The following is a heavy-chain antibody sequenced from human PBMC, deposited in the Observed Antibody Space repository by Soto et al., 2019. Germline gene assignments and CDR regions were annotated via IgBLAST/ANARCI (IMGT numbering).Heavy chain of an antibody. V-gene: IGHV4-34*01. CDR2: INHSGST. D-gene: IGHD5-18*01. Sequence: SETLSLTCAVYGGSFSGYYWSWIRQPPGKELEWIGEINHSGSTNYNPSLKSRVTISVDTSKNQFSLKLSSVTAADTAVYYCARGVSRSTRSSGYSYGPNWFDPWGQGTLVTVSS. J-gene: IGHJ5*02. CDR3: ARGVSRSTRSSGYSYGPNWFDP. CDR1: GGSFSGYY.